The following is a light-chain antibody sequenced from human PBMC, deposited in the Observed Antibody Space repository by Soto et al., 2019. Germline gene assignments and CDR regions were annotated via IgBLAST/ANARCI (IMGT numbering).Light chain of an antibody. CDR3: HQYGRSPYT. J-gene: IGKJ2*01. Sequence: EIVLTQSPGTLSLSPGERATLSCRASQSVSNNYLAWFQQKPGQAPRILIYGASNRDTGIPDRFSGSGSGTDFTLTISRLEPEDFVVYYCHQYGRSPYTFGQGTKLEIK. V-gene: IGKV3-20*01. CDR1: QSVSNNY. CDR2: GAS.